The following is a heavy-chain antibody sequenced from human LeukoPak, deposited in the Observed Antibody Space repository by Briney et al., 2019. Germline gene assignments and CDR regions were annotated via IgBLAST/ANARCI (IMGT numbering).Heavy chain of an antibody. V-gene: IGHV3-23*01. CDR3: AKGRNEDGDAALNY. CDR2: ISGSGGNT. CDR1: GFTFSSYA. D-gene: IGHD4-17*01. Sequence: GGSLRLSCAASGFTFSSYAMCWVRQAPGKGLEWVSSISGSGGNTFYADSVKGRFTTSRDNSKNTLYLQMTSLRAEATAAYHCAKGRNEDGDAALNYWGQGTLVTVSS. J-gene: IGHJ4*02.